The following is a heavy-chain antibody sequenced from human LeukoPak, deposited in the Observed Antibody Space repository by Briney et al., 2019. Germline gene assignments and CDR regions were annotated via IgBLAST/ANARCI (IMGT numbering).Heavy chain of an antibody. J-gene: IGHJ4*02. D-gene: IGHD7-27*01. CDR3: ARDLAWGAFDY. Sequence: GGTLRLSCAASGFTFSNHGMNWVRQAPGKGLEWLSGISPRGGGTYYADSVKGRFTISRDDSKNTLSLQMNSLRVEDTAVYHCARDLAWGAFDYWGQGTLVTVPS. CDR2: ISPRGGGT. V-gene: IGHV3-23*01. CDR1: GFTFSNHG.